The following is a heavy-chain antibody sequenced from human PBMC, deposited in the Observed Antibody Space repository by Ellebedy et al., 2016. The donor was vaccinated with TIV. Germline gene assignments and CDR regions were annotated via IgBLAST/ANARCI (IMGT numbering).Heavy chain of an antibody. CDR3: ARHRVGTAVV. CDR2: VYSSGDT. D-gene: IGHD4-23*01. J-gene: IGHJ4*02. CDR1: GGSLASYY. V-gene: IGHV4-59*08. Sequence: MPSETLSLTCTVAGGSLASYYWSCIGHRPGEGLEWIGYVYSSGDTYYNPSLKSRVTMSVDTSKKQFSLKLSSVIAADTAVYFCARHRVGTAVVWGQGTLVTVSS.